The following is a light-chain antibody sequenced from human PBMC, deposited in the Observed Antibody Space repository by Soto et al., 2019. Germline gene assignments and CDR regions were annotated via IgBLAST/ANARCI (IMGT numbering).Light chain of an antibody. CDR2: GAS. V-gene: IGKV3-20*01. Sequence: ETVLTQSPGTLSLSPGERVTLSCRASQSVCSRFFAWYQQQPGPPPMLLIYGASSRTTSIPQRFSGSGSATAFTLTISRLEPEEYAVYYCQHHGTTRWTFGQGTKVGIK. J-gene: IGKJ1*01. CDR3: QHHGTTRWT. CDR1: QSVCSRF.